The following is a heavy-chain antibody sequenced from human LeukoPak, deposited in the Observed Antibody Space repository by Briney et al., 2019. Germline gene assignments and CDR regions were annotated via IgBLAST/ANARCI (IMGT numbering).Heavy chain of an antibody. D-gene: IGHD3-22*01. Sequence: GGSLRLSCAASGFTVSSNYMSWVRQAPGKGLEWVSVIYSGGSTYYADSVKGRFTISRDNSRNTLYLQMNSLRAEDTAVYYCASHPVGGDSSGYYDYYYGMDVWGQGTTVTVSS. J-gene: IGHJ6*02. V-gene: IGHV3-66*04. CDR2: IYSGGST. CDR3: ASHPVGGDSSGYYDYYYGMDV. CDR1: GFTVSSNY.